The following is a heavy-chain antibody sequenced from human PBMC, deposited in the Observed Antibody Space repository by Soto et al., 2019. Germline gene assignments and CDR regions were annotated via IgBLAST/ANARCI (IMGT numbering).Heavy chain of an antibody. J-gene: IGHJ4*02. D-gene: IGHD3-10*01. CDR3: ARGGKTPFDY. Sequence: QVQLVESGGGVVQPGRSLRLSCAASGFTFSSYAMHWVRQAPGKGLEWVAVISYDGSNKYYADSVKGRFTISRDNSKNTLYLKMNSLRAEDTAVYYCARGGKTPFDYWGQGTLVTVSS. V-gene: IGHV3-30-3*01. CDR1: GFTFSSYA. CDR2: ISYDGSNK.